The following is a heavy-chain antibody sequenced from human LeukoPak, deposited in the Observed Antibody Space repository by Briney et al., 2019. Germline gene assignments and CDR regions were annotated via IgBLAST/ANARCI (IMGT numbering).Heavy chain of an antibody. D-gene: IGHD5-18*01. Sequence: GGSLRLSCAASGFTIAPYWMPWVRQVPGKGLVWVSRINSEGNITNYADSVKGRFTISRDNPKNTLYLQINSLRADDTAVYYCARDNGFSLFATWGPGTLVTVSS. CDR3: ARDNGFSLFAT. CDR1: GFTIAPYW. J-gene: IGHJ5*02. CDR2: INSEGNIT. V-gene: IGHV3-74*01.